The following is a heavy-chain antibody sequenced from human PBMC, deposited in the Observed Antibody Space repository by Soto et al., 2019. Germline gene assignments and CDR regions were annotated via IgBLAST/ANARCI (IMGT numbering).Heavy chain of an antibody. V-gene: IGHV4-59*08. J-gene: IGHJ4*02. CDR3: ARHAPYSSSWPDFGS. CDR1: DDSSSSYK. CDR2: IDSNGGT. Sequence: SETLSLTCTVSDDSSSSYKWSWIRQPPGRRLEWIGYIDSNGGTNYNPSLKSRVTISVDTSKNQFSLNLNSVTAADTAVYYCARHAPYSSSWPDFGSWGQGTLVTVPS. D-gene: IGHD6-13*01.